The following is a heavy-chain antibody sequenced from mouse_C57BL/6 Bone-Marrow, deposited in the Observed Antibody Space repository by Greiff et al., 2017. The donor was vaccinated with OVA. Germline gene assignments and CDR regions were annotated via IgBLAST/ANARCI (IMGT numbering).Heavy chain of an antibody. CDR1: GYTFTSYT. D-gene: IGHD2-1*01. Sequence: VQLQQSGAELGRPGASVKMSCKASGYTFTSYTMHWVKQRPGQGLEWIGYINPSCGYTKYNQKFKDKATLTADKSSSTADMQLSSLASEDSAVDCRTKEDGNWFAYWGQGTLVTVSA. CDR3: TKEDGNWFAY. CDR2: INPSCGYT. V-gene: IGHV1-4*01. J-gene: IGHJ3*01.